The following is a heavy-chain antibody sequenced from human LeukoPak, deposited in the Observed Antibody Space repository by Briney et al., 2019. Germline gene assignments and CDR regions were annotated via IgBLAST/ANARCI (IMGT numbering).Heavy chain of an antibody. Sequence: TETLCLTCTVSGGSISSSNYYWGWIRQPPGKGLEWIGSIYYSGSTYYNPSLKRRVTISSDTSKTPFSLKLSSVTAADTAVYYCARVSGSSRNDYWGPGALVTVSS. D-gene: IGHD1-26*01. CDR1: GGSISSSNYY. CDR3: ARVSGSSRNDY. CDR2: IYYSGST. J-gene: IGHJ4*02. V-gene: IGHV4-39*01.